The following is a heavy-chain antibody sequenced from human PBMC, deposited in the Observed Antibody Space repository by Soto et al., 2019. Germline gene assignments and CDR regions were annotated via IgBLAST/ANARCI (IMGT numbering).Heavy chain of an antibody. J-gene: IGHJ4*02. CDR3: AREPSCYSSGWPPGYFAS. D-gene: IGHD6-19*01. CDR1: GDSVSSNSAA. V-gene: IGHV6-1*01. CDR2: TYYRSKWYN. Sequence: QTLSLTCAISGDSVSSNSAAWNWIRQSPSRGLEWLGRTYYRSKWYNDYAVSVKSRITINPDTSKNQFSLQLNSVTPEDTAVYYCAREPSCYSSGWPPGYFASCGQATLVTVPS.